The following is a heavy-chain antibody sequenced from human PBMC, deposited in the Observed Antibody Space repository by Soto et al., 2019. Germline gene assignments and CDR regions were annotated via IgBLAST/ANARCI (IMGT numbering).Heavy chain of an antibody. V-gene: IGHV1-69*06. D-gene: IGHD6-19*01. CDR1: GGTFSSYA. CDR2: IIPIFGTA. CDR3: ARGVCRPIAVAGYYYCMDV. Sequence: QVQLVQSGAEVKKPGSSVKGSCKASGGTFSSYAISWVRHAPGQGLEWMGGIIPIFGTAHYAQKFQGRVTITAEKYTSTAYMELRSRGSDDTAVSYCARGVCRPIAVAGYYYCMDVWGQGTTVTVSS. J-gene: IGHJ6*01.